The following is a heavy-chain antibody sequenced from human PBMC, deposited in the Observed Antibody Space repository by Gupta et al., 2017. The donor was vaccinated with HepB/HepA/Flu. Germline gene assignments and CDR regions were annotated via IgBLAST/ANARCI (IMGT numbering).Heavy chain of an antibody. Sequence: EVQLVESGGGVVQPGGSLRLSCAASGFTFDDYAMHWVRQAPGKGLEWVSLISGDGGSTYYADSVKGRFTISRDNSKNSLYLQMNSLRTEDTALYYCAKDPRRRRGYSYGLNWFDPWGQGTLVTVSS. CDR1: GFTFDDYA. J-gene: IGHJ5*02. V-gene: IGHV3-43*02. CDR3: AKDPRRRRGYSYGLNWFDP. CDR2: ISGDGGST. D-gene: IGHD5-18*01.